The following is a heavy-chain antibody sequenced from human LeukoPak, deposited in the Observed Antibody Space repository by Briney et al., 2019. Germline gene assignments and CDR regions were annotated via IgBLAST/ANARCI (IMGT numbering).Heavy chain of an antibody. D-gene: IGHD2-2*02. CDR3: ARAAYCRSTSCYTVYYYGMDV. J-gene: IGHJ6*04. V-gene: IGHV1-69*04. CDR1: GGTFSSYA. Sequence: SVNVSCKASGGTFSSYAISWVRQAPGQGLEWMGRIIPIFGIANYAQKFQGRVTITADKFTSTAYMELSSLRSEDTALYYCARAAYCRSTSCYTVYYYGMDVWGKGTTVTVSS. CDR2: IIPIFGIA.